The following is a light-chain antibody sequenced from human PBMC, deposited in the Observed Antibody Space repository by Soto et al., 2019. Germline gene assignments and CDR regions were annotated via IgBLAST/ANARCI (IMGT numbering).Light chain of an antibody. CDR3: QQYKNWALT. CDR1: QSVSSD. Sequence: ETVMIQSPATLSVSPGERATLSCRASQSVSSDLAWYQHKTGQAPRLLIRGASTRATGVPARFSGSGSGTEFTLTISSLQSEDFAVYYCQQYKNWALTFGGGTKVEIK. CDR2: GAS. V-gene: IGKV3-15*01. J-gene: IGKJ4*01.